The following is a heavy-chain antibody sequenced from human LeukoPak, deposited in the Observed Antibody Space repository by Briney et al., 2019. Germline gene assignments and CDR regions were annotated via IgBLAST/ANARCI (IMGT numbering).Heavy chain of an antibody. J-gene: IGHJ5*02. CDR3: AREGSGSYDWFDP. V-gene: IGHV4-39*02. CDR2: IYYSGST. CDR1: GGSISSSSYY. Sequence: SETLSLTCTVSGGSISSSSYYWGWIRQPPGKGREWIGSIYYSGSTYYTPSLKSRVTISVDTSKNQFSLRLSSVTAADTAVYYCAREGSGSYDWFDPWGQGTLVTVSS. D-gene: IGHD3-10*01.